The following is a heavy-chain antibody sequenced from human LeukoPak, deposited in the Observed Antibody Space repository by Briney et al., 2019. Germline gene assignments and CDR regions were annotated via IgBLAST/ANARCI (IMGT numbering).Heavy chain of an antibody. CDR2: IFYSGRT. Sequence: SGTLSLTCAVSGGSISSSNWWNWVRQPPGKGLEWIGCIFYSGRTYYNPSLKSRVTISVDLSKGQFSLRLTSVTAADTAVYYCARKNDFEIWGQGTLVTVSS. V-gene: IGHV4-4*02. J-gene: IGHJ3*02. CDR1: GGSISSSNW. CDR3: ARKNDFEI. D-gene: IGHD2/OR15-2a*01.